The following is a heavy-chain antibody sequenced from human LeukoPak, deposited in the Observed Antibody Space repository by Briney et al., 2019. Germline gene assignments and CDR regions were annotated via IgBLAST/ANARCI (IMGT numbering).Heavy chain of an antibody. J-gene: IGHJ4*02. D-gene: IGHD3-16*01. CDR2: INAGNGNT. CDR3: ARGFDYDYVWGSYPPDYYFDY. Sequence: ASVKVSCKASGYTFTSYAMHWVRQAPGQRLEWMGWINAGNGNTKYSQKFQGRVTITRDTSASTAYMELSSLRSEDAAVYYCARGFDYDYVWGSYPPDYYFDYWGQGTLVTVSS. V-gene: IGHV1-3*01. CDR1: GYTFTSYA.